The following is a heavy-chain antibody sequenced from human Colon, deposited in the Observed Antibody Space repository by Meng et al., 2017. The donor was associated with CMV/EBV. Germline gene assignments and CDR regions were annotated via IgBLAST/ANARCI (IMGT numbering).Heavy chain of an antibody. J-gene: IGHJ5*02. V-gene: IGHV3-21*01. D-gene: IGHD2-2*01. CDR2: VSGSSRDI. Sequence: GESLKISCLASGYIFTTYSIHWVRQAPGKGLEWISYVSGSSRDIYYADSVKGRFSISRDNANSTLYLQMNSLRAEDTAVYYCSRGQDFVVVPTPKNFFDPWGQGTQVTVSS. CDR3: SRGQDFVVVPTPKNFFDP. CDR1: GYIFTTYS.